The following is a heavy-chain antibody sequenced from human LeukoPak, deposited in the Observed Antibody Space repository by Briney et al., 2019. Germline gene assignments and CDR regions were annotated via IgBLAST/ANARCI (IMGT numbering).Heavy chain of an antibody. J-gene: IGHJ4*02. CDR1: GFTFSSYA. Sequence: GSLRLSCAASGFTFSSYAMSWVRQAPGKGLEWVSAISGSGGSTYYADSVKGRFTISRDNSKNTLYLQMNSLRAEDTAVYYCAKGLSYYDSSGYYPCYFDYWGQGTLVTVSS. V-gene: IGHV3-23*01. CDR2: ISGSGGST. CDR3: AKGLSYYDSSGYYPCYFDY. D-gene: IGHD3-22*01.